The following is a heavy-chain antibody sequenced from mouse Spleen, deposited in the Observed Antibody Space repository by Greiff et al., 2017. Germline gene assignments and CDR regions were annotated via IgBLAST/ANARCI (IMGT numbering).Heavy chain of an antibody. D-gene: IGHD1-1*01. CDR1: GYTFTDHT. Sequence: LEESDAELVKPGASVKISCKVSGYTFTDHTIHWMKQRPEQGLEWIGYIYPRDGSTKYNEKFKGKATLTADKSSSTAYMQLNSLTSEDSAVYFCARGYYGSSYYFDYWGQGTTLTVSS. CDR2: IYPRDGST. V-gene: IGHV1-78*01. J-gene: IGHJ2*01. CDR3: ARGYYGSSYYFDY.